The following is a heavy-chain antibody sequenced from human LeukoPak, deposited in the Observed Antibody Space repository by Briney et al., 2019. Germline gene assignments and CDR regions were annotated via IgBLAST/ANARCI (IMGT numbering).Heavy chain of an antibody. V-gene: IGHV1-18*01. Sequence: ASVKVSCKASGYTFTSYGISWVRQAPGQGLEWMGWISAYNGNTNYAQKLQGRVTMTTDTSTSTVYVELSSLRSEDTAVYYCARTKDTIFGVPVSGLFDYWGQGTLVTVSS. CDR3: ARTKDTIFGVPVSGLFDY. J-gene: IGHJ4*02. CDR1: GYTFTSYG. D-gene: IGHD3-3*01. CDR2: ISAYNGNT.